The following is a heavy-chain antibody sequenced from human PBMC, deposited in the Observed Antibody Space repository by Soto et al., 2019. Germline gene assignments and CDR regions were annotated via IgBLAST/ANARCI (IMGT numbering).Heavy chain of an antibody. Sequence: SETLSLTCTVSGGSISSSSYYWGWIRQPPGKGLEWIGSIYYSGSTYYNPSLKSRVTISVDTSKNQFSLKLSSVTAADTAVYYCATSPPDYYYYYYMDVWGKGTTVTVSS. V-gene: IGHV4-39*01. J-gene: IGHJ6*03. CDR2: IYYSGST. CDR3: ATSPPDYYYYYYMDV. CDR1: GGSISSSSYY.